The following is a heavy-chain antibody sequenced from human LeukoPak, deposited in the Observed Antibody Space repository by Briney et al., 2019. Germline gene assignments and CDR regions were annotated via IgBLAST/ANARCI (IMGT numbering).Heavy chain of an antibody. J-gene: IGHJ3*02. CDR2: INHSGST. Sequence: PSETLSLTCVVYGGSFSGYYWSWIRQPPGKGLEWIGEINHSGSTNYNPSFKSRVTISVDTSKNQFSLKLSSVTAADTAVYYCARGRLRITMVRGDVDAFDIWGQGTMVTVSS. D-gene: IGHD3-10*01. CDR1: GGSFSGYY. V-gene: IGHV4-34*01. CDR3: ARGRLRITMVRGDVDAFDI.